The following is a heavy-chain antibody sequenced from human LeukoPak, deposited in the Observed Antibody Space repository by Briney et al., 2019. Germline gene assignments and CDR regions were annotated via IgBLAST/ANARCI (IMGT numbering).Heavy chain of an antibody. Sequence: GGSLRLSCAASGFTFSSYWMSWVRQAPGKGLEWVSVIYSGGSTYYADSVKGRFTISRDNSKNTLYLQMNSLRAEDTAVYYCAREGDYYDSSGYYQGHWGQGTLVTVSS. J-gene: IGHJ4*02. D-gene: IGHD3-22*01. CDR2: IYSGGST. CDR3: AREGDYYDSSGYYQGH. V-gene: IGHV3-53*01. CDR1: GFTFSSYW.